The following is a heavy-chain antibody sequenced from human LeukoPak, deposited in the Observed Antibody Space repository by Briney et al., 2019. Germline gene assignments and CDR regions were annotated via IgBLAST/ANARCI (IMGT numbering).Heavy chain of an antibody. CDR1: GFVFSSYA. V-gene: IGHV3-23*01. CDR2: IRGSGGST. CDR3: AKYCSGGNCYSGLY. Sequence: GGSLRLSCAASGFVFSSYAMSWVRQAPGKGLEWVSTIRGSGGSTYYADSVKGRFTISRDNSKNTLYLQMNSLRAEDTAVYCCAKYCSGGNCYSGLYWGQGTLVTVSS. D-gene: IGHD2-15*01. J-gene: IGHJ4*02.